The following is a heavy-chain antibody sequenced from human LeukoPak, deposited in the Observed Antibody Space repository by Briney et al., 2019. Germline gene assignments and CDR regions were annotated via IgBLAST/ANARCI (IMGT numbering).Heavy chain of an antibody. CDR1: GGSISRYY. CDR2: IYYSGGT. D-gene: IGHD3-3*01. V-gene: IGHV4-59*01. CDR3: ARGGYYTLEYYYYMDV. Sequence: ASETLSLTCTVSGGSISRYYWSWIRQPPGKGLEWIGYIYYSGGTNYNPSLKSRVTISVDTSKNQFSLKVNSVTAADTAVYYCARGGYYTLEYYYYMDVWGKGTTVTVSS. J-gene: IGHJ6*03.